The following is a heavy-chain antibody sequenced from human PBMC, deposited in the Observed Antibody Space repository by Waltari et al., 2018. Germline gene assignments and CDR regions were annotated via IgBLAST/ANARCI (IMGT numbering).Heavy chain of an antibody. CDR2: ISGNTGDT. V-gene: IGHV1-18*01. D-gene: IGHD3-22*01. Sequence: VQLVQSESAVKKPGASVKVSCKTSGFTLPSYGFTWVRKAPGQGLEWIGWISGNTGDTNYAQEFRDRVTMTTDTSTNTVHMELRTLRSDDTALYYCARNPNPFYYDSPCDLWGQGTELTVSS. CDR1: GFTLPSYG. J-gene: IGHJ3*01. CDR3: ARNPNPFYYDSPCDL.